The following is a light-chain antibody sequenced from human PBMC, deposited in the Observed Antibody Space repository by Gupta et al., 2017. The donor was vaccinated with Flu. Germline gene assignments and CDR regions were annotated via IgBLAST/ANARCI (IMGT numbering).Light chain of an antibody. CDR2: EVR. CDR1: SSDSGGYNY. V-gene: IGLV2-8*01. CDR3: GSFAGGSYV. Sequence: QSVTISCTGSSSDSGGYNYVSWYQQHPGKDHKLIIYEVRARPAGVPDRFYGSKTDNTASLTVAGLQAEDEADYDCGSFAGGSYVFGTGTTVTVL. J-gene: IGLJ1*01.